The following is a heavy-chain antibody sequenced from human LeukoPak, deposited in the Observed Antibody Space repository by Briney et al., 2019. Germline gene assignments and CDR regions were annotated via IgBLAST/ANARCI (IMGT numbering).Heavy chain of an antibody. V-gene: IGHV4-59*10. CDR2: IYTSGST. CDR3: ARIAGRANREDY. CDR1: GGSFSGYY. J-gene: IGHJ4*02. D-gene: IGHD1-14*01. Sequence: SETLSLTCAVYGGSFSGYYWSWIRQPAGKGLEWIGRIYTSGSTNYNPSLKSRVTISVDTSKNQFSLKLSSVTAADTAVYYCARIAGRANREDYWGQGTLVTVSS.